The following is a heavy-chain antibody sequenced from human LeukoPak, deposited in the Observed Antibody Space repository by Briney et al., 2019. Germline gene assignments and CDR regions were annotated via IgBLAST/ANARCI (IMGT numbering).Heavy chain of an antibody. Sequence: PGGSLRLSCAASGFTFSNYEMNWIRQASGKGLEWISYISNSGNTKYYADSVKGRFSISRDNANNSVYLQMNNLRAEDTAVYYCAAVIDYWGQGTLVTVSS. CDR3: AAVIDY. J-gene: IGHJ4*02. CDR1: GFTFSNYE. CDR2: ISNSGNTK. V-gene: IGHV3-48*03.